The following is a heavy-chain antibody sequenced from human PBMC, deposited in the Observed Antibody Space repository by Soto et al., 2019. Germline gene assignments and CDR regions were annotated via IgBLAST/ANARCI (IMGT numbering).Heavy chain of an antibody. Sequence: QITLKESGPTLVKPTQTLTLTCTFSGFSLSTSGVGVGWIRQPPGKALEWLALIYWDDDKRYSPSLKSRLTITKDTSKNQVVLTMTNMYPVDTATYYCAHRPYGREGFDICGQGTMVTVSS. V-gene: IGHV2-5*02. J-gene: IGHJ3*02. CDR2: IYWDDDK. D-gene: IGHD4-17*01. CDR1: GFSLSTSGVG. CDR3: AHRPYGREGFDI.